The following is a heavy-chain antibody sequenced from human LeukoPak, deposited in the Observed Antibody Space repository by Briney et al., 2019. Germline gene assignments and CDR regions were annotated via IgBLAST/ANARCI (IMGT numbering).Heavy chain of an antibody. CDR2: INPNSGGT. J-gene: IGHJ3*02. CDR1: GNTFTGYY. V-gene: IGHV1-2*02. CDR3: ARGGIGYCSGGSCPMAFDI. D-gene: IGHD2-15*01. Sequence: GASVTVSCKASGNTFTGYYMHWVRQAPGQGLEWMGWINPNSGGTNYAQKFQGRVTMTRDTSISTAYMELSRLRSDDTAVYYCARGGIGYCSGGSCPMAFDIWGQGTMVTVSS.